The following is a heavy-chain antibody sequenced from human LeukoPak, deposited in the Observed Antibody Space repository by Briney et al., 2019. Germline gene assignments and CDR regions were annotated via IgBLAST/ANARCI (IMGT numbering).Heavy chain of an antibody. CDR3: ASGTNRGGIAAAGTLGDY. Sequence: GGSLRLSCAASGFTFSDYYMSWICQAPGKGLEWVSYISSSSSYTNYADSVKGRFTISRDNAKNSLYLQMNSLRAEDTAVYYCASGTNRGGIAAAGTLGDYWGQGTLVTVSS. CDR1: GFTFSDYY. J-gene: IGHJ4*02. D-gene: IGHD6-13*01. CDR2: ISSSSSYT. V-gene: IGHV3-11*03.